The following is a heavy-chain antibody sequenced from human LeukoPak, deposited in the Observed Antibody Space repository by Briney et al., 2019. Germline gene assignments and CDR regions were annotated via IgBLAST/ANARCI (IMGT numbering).Heavy chain of an antibody. CDR2: IHYSGST. J-gene: IGHJ6*02. D-gene: IGHD3-10*01. CDR1: GGSISSGGYY. CDR3: ARVGWFGDRGYGMDV. Sequence: SETLSLTCTVSGGSISSGGYYWSWIRQHPGKGLEWIGYIHYSGSTYYNPSLKSRVTISVDTSKNQFSLKLSSVTAADTAVYYCARVGWFGDRGYGMDVWGQGTTVTVSS. V-gene: IGHV4-31*03.